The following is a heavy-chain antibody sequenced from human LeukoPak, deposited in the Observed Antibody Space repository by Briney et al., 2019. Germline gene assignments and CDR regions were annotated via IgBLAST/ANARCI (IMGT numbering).Heavy chain of an antibody. CDR2: IYTSGST. CDR1: GGSISSYY. J-gene: IGHJ5*02. CDR3: AREGVYCSSAGCSALSSFGFDP. D-gene: IGHD2-15*01. V-gene: IGHV4-4*07. Sequence: PSETLSLTCTVSGGSISSYYWSWIRQPAGKGLEWIGRIYTSGSTNYNPSLKSRVTMSVDTSKNQFSLKLSSVTAADTAVYYCAREGVYCSSAGCSALSSFGFDPGGQGTLVTVSS.